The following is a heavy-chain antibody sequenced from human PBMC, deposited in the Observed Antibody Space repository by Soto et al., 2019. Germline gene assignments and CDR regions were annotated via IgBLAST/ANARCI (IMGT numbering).Heavy chain of an antibody. Sequence: HPGGSLRLSCVASGFTFNKYALAWVRQAPGKGLEWVSAISGSGTSTYDADSVKGRFTISRDNSNNTLYLQMNSLRADDTAVYYCAINPVPAAIHYYYGMDVWGQGTTVTVSS. CDR2: ISGSGTST. V-gene: IGHV3-23*01. D-gene: IGHD2-2*01. CDR3: AINPVPAAIHYYYGMDV. J-gene: IGHJ6*02. CDR1: GFTFNKYA.